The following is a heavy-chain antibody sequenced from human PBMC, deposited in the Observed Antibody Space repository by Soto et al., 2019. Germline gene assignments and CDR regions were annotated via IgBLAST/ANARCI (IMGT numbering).Heavy chain of an antibody. CDR2: IIPIFGTS. CDR1: GGSCSSYA. V-gene: IGHV1-69*01. J-gene: IGHJ4*02. Sequence: QVQLVQSGAELKKPGSSVKGSCKASGGSCSSYAFSWVRQAPGQGLEWMGGIIPIFGTSNYAQKFKGRVTITADESATPVYMELTSLTSEDKAVYYCARVRESSWPSPYYFHYFGQGTLVNVSS. CDR3: ARVRESSWPSPYYFHY. D-gene: IGHD6-13*01.